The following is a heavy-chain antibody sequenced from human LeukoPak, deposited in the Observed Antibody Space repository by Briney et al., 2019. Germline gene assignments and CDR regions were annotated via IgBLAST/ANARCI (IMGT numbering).Heavy chain of an antibody. J-gene: IGHJ4*02. CDR2: INPNSGGT. CDR3: ARDRVVVPAAFDY. CDR1: GYTFTAYY. D-gene: IGHD2-2*01. Sequence: ASVKVSCKASGYTFTAYYMHWVRRAPGQGLEWMGWINPNSGGTNYAQKFQGRVTMTRDTSISTAYMELSRLRSDDTAVYYCARDRVVVPAAFDYWGQGTLVTVSS. V-gene: IGHV1-2*02.